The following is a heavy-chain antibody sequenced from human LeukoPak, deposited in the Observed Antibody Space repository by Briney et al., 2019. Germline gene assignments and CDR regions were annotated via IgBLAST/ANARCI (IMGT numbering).Heavy chain of an antibody. J-gene: IGHJ4*02. V-gene: IGHV4-61*08. CDR2: IYYIRNT. CDR3: ARTQSQSGSYRYYFAY. D-gene: IGHD1-26*01. CDR1: GGSVGSGGYY. Sequence: SETLSLTCTVSGGSVGSGGYYWSWIRQPPGGGLEWIGDIYYIRNTNYNPPLKSRVTTSLDPSKNQFSLKLNSVTAADTAVYYCARTQSQSGSYRYYFAYWGQGTLVTVSS.